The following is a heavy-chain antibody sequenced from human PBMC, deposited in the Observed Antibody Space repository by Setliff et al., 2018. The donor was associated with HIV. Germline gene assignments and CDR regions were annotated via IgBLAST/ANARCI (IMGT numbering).Heavy chain of an antibody. Sequence: PSETLSLTCTVSGVSTSSTSHYWGWIRQPPGKGLEWIGYIFYTGSTYYSPSLKSRVTISVDTSKNHFSLKLNSVTAADTAVYYCARVGGFFGEARPPPDYWGQGALVTVSS. CDR2: IFYTGST. D-gene: IGHD3-10*01. CDR1: GVSTSSTSHY. J-gene: IGHJ4*02. V-gene: IGHV4-39*02. CDR3: ARVGGFFGEARPPPDY.